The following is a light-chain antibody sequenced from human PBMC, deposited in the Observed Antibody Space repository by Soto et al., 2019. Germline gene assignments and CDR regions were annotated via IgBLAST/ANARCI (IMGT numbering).Light chain of an antibody. CDR3: QKYNSAPRT. J-gene: IGKJ1*01. V-gene: IGKV1-27*01. Sequence: DIQMTQSPASLSASVGDRVTITCRASQGSSNYLAWDQEKPGKVPKRLIYAASTLQSGVPSRFSGSGSGTEFTLTISSLQPEDVATYYCQKYNSAPRTFGQGTKVDIK. CDR1: QGSSNY. CDR2: AAS.